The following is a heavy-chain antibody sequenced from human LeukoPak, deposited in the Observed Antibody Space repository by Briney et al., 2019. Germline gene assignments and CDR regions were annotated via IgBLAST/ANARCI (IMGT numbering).Heavy chain of an antibody. J-gene: IGHJ5*02. CDR1: GGSISSYY. V-gene: IGHV4-59*01. Sequence: SETLSLTCTVSGGSISSYYWSWIRQPPGKGLEWIGYVYYSGSTNYNPSLKSRVTISVDTSKNQFSLTLSSVTAADTAVYFCARIWGYCSGGSCPWFDPWGQGTLVTVSP. CDR3: ARIWGYCSGGSCPWFDP. D-gene: IGHD2-15*01. CDR2: VYYSGST.